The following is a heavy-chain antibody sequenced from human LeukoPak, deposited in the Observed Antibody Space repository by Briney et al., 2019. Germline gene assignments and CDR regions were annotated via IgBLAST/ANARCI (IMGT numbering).Heavy chain of an antibody. CDR1: GGSFSGYY. CDR2: INHSGST. Sequence: PSETLSLTCAVYGGSFSGYYWSWIRQPPGKGLEWIGEINHSGSTNYNPSLKSRVTISVDTSKNQFSLKLSSVTAADTAVYYCARGYGDYAYWGQGTLVTVSS. V-gene: IGHV4-34*01. CDR3: ARGYGDYAY. J-gene: IGHJ4*02. D-gene: IGHD4-17*01.